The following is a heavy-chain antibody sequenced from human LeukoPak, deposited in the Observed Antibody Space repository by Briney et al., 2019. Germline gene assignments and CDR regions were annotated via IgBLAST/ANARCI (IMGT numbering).Heavy chain of an antibody. CDR2: ISGSGGST. D-gene: IGHD6-13*01. CDR1: GFTFSSYA. CDR3: AKDQGIAAAGSSAWFDP. V-gene: IGHV3-23*01. J-gene: IGHJ5*02. Sequence: GGSLRLSCAASGFTFSSYAMSWVRQAPGKGLEWVSAISGSGGSTYYADSVKGRFTISRDNSKNTLYLQMNSLRAEDTAVYYCAKDQGIAAAGSSAWFDPWGQGTLVTVSS.